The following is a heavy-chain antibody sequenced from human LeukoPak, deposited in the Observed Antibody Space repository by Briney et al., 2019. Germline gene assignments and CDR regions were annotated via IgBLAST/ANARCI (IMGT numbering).Heavy chain of an antibody. CDR1: GYTFTSYG. Sequence: ASVKVSCKASGYTFTSYGISWVRQAPGQGLEWMGWISAYNGNTNYAQKLQGRVTMTTDTSTSTAYMELRSLRSDDTAVYYCVIHDYGDYVAGAGDYFDYWGQGTLVTVSS. V-gene: IGHV1-18*01. J-gene: IGHJ4*02. CDR2: ISAYNGNT. CDR3: VIHDYGDYVAGAGDYFDY. D-gene: IGHD4-17*01.